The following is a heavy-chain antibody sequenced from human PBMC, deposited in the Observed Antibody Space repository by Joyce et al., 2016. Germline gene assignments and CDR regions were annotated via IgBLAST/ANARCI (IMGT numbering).Heavy chain of an antibody. J-gene: IGHJ4*02. CDR2: IHTSGST. D-gene: IGHD5-18*01. Sequence: QVQLQESGPRLVKPSQTLSLTCSVSGGSVSSGSYHWTWLRQPAGKGPEWIGRIHTSGSTNYHPSLRSRATIEADTSKNQFSLRLSSVTAADTGVYYCARADVDAIMAFDFWGQGTLVTVSS. V-gene: IGHV4-61*02. CDR3: ARADVDAIMAFDF. CDR1: GGSVSSGSYH.